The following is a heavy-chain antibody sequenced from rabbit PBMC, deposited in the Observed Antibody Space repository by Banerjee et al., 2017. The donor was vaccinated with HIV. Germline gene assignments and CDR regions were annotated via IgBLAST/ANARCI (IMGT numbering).Heavy chain of an antibody. CDR1: GFSFSSKYY. V-gene: IGHV1S40*01. CDR2: IGIGSGTT. D-gene: IGHD2-1*01. CDR3: VRGYDDYGDYFNL. Sequence: QSLEESGGGLVQPEGSLTLTCTASGFSFSSKYYMCWVRQAPGKGLEWIACIGIGSGTTYYASWAKGRFTISKTSSTTVTLQMTSLTAADTATYFCVRGYDDYGDYFNLWGQGTLVTV. J-gene: IGHJ4*01.